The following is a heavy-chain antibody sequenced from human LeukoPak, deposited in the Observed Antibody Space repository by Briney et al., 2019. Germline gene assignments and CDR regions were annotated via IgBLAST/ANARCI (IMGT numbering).Heavy chain of an antibody. CDR1: GGTFSSYA. CDR2: IIPIFGTA. D-gene: IGHD5-12*01. Sequence: SVKVSCKASGGTFSSYAISWVRQAPGQGREWVGGIIPIFGTANYAQKFQGRVTITADESTSTAYMELSSLRSEDTAVYYCARGVSFGYDINWDYDYGGQGTVVTVSS. V-gene: IGHV1-69*13. CDR3: ARGVSFGYDINWDYDY. J-gene: IGHJ4*02.